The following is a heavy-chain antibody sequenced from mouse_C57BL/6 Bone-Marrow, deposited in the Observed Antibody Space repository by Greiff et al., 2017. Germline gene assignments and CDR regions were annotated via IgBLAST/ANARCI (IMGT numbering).Heavy chain of an antibody. V-gene: IGHV1-55*01. CDR1: GYTFTSYW. D-gene: IGHD2-5*01. Sequence: QVQLQQSGAELVKPGASVKMSCKASGYTFTSYWITWVKQRPGQGLEWIGDIYPGSGSTNYNEKFKSKATLTGDTSSSTAYMQLSSLTSEVSAVYYCARPYYSNYWYVDVWGTGTTVTVSS. J-gene: IGHJ1*03. CDR3: ARPYYSNYWYVDV. CDR2: IYPGSGST.